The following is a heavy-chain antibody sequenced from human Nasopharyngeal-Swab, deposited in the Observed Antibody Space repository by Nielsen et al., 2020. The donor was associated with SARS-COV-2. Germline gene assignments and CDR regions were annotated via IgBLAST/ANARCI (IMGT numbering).Heavy chain of an antibody. CDR2: ISSSSSYI. Sequence: GGSLRLSCAASGFTFSSYSMNWVRQAPRKGLEWVSSISSSSSYIYYADSVKGRFTISRDNAKNSLYLQMNSLRAEDTAVYYCARAGIAGDNWFDPWGQGTLVTVSS. CDR1: GFTFSSYS. D-gene: IGHD6-13*01. J-gene: IGHJ5*02. V-gene: IGHV3-21*01. CDR3: ARAGIAGDNWFDP.